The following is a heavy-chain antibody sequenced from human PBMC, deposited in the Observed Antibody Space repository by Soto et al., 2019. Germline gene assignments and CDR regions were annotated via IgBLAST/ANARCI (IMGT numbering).Heavy chain of an antibody. CDR3: ARGDPVAGPFDY. V-gene: IGHV3-21*01. D-gene: IGHD6-19*01. J-gene: IGHJ4*02. CDR1: GFTFSSYS. Sequence: EVQLVESGGGLVKPGGSLRLSCAASGFTFSSYSMNWVRQAPGKGLEWVSSISSSSSYIYYADSVKGRFTISRENAKNSPNLQMNSLGAEDTAVYYCARGDPVAGPFDYWGQGTLVTVSS. CDR2: ISSSSSYI.